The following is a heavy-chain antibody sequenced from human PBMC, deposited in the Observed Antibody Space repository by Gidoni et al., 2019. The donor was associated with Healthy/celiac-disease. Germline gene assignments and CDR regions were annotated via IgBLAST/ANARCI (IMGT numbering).Heavy chain of an antibody. CDR3: ARAGSSWSPNYFDY. V-gene: IGHV4-59*01. J-gene: IGHJ4*02. D-gene: IGHD6-13*01. CDR2: IYSSWRT. CDR1: GGPISSYY. Sequence: QVQLQESGPGQVKPSETLSPNCTGPGGPISSYYWSWIRQPPGKGLEWIGSIYSSWRTNSTPSLKRRVTISVVTSTTRFSLKLSSVTAADTAVYYCARAGSSWSPNYFDYWGQGTLVTVSS.